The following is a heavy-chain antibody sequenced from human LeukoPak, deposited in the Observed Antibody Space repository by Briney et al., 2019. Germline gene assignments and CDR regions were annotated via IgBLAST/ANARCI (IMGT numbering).Heavy chain of an antibody. CDR1: GFTFSSNY. Sequence: PGGSLRLSCAASGFTFSSNYMSWVRQAPGKGLEWVPVIYSGGSTYYADSVKGRFTISRDNSKNTLYLQMNSLRAEDTAVYYCARDMNYYGSGDAFDIWGQGTMVTVSS. CDR3: ARDMNYYGSGDAFDI. V-gene: IGHV3-66*01. J-gene: IGHJ3*02. D-gene: IGHD3-10*01. CDR2: IYSGGST.